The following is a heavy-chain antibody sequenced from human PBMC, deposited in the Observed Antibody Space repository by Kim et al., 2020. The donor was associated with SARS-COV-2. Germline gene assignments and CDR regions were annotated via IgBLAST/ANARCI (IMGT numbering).Heavy chain of an antibody. Sequence: TESVRGRFTTSRDNSKNTVSLQMNSLRAEDTAIYYCASSPSSGWYYFDSWGQGMLVTVSS. CDR3: ASSPSSGWYYFDS. J-gene: IGHJ4*02. V-gene: IGHV3-53*01. D-gene: IGHD6-19*01.